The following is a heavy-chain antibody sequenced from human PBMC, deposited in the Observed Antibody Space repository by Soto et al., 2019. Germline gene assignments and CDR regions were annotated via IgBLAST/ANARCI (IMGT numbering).Heavy chain of an antibody. Sequence: ASVKVSCKASGYTFTSYYMHWVRQAPGQGLEWMGIINPSGGSTSYAQKFQGRVTMTRDTSTSTVYMELSSLRSEDTAVYYCAMQTTVTTGPRHYYYGMDVWGQGTTVTVSS. CDR3: AMQTTVTTGPRHYYYGMDV. D-gene: IGHD4-17*01. V-gene: IGHV1-46*01. CDR1: GYTFTSYY. J-gene: IGHJ6*02. CDR2: INPSGGST.